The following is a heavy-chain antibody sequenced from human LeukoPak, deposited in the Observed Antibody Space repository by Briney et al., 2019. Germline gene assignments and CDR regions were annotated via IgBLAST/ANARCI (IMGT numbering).Heavy chain of an antibody. CDR3: ASTTVTTP. D-gene: IGHD4-17*01. J-gene: IGHJ5*02. CDR2: ISGSDNST. CDR1: GFTFSTYA. V-gene: IGHV3-23*01. Sequence: GGSLRLSCAASGFTFSTYALSWVRQAPGKGLEWVSSISGSDNSTYYADSVKGRFTISRDNAKNSLYLQMNSLRAEDTAVYYCASTTVTTPWGQGTLVTVSS.